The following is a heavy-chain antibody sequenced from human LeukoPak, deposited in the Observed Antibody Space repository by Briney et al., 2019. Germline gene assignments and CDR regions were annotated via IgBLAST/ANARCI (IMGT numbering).Heavy chain of an antibody. Sequence: GASVKVSCKTSGYTFTSYSISWVRQAPGQGLEWMGSIGPYNGNTNYAQKLQGRVTMTTDTSTSTAYMDLRSLRSDDTALYYCATSITMVRGVIISGDWFDPWGQGTLVTVSS. D-gene: IGHD3-10*01. CDR1: GYTFTSYS. CDR2: IGPYNGNT. V-gene: IGHV1-18*01. J-gene: IGHJ5*02. CDR3: ATSITMVRGVIISGDWFDP.